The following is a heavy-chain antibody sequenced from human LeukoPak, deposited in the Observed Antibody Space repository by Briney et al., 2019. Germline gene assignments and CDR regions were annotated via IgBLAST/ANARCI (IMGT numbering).Heavy chain of an antibody. D-gene: IGHD5-12*01. V-gene: IGHV4-59*12. J-gene: IGHJ4*02. CDR3: ARVTSGVDY. CDR2: VSDSGST. Sequence: SETLSLTCTVSGGSISSYYWSWIRQPPGKGLEWIGYVSDSGSTNSNPSLKSRVTISLDTSKNQFSLKLSAVTAADTAVYYCARVTSGVDYWGQGTLVSVSS. CDR1: GGSISSYY.